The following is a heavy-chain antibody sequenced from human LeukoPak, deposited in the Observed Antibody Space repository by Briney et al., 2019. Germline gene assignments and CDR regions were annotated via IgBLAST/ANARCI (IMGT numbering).Heavy chain of an antibody. CDR2: ISDSGTTI. Sequence: GGSLRLSCAASGFTFSTYEMIWVRQAPGKGLEWVSYISDSGTTIYYADSVKGRFTISRDNAKNSLYLQMHSLRVEDTAVYYCARVTNWAQDYWGQGILVSVSS. V-gene: IGHV3-48*03. CDR3: ARVTNWAQDY. J-gene: IGHJ4*02. CDR1: GFTFSTYE. D-gene: IGHD7-27*01.